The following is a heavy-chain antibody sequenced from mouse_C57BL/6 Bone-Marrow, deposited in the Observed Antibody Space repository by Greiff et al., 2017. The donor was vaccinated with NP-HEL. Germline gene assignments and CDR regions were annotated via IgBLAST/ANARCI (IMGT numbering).Heavy chain of an antibody. CDR2: INHDGSST. Sequence: EVMLVESEGGLVQPGSSMKLSCTASGFTFSDYYMAWVRQVPEKGLEWVANINHDGSSTYYLDSLKSRFIISRDNAKNILYLQMSSLKSEDTATYYCAREGYYYGSMDYWGQGTSVTVSS. D-gene: IGHD1-1*01. CDR1: GFTFSDYY. V-gene: IGHV5-16*01. J-gene: IGHJ4*01. CDR3: AREGYYYGSMDY.